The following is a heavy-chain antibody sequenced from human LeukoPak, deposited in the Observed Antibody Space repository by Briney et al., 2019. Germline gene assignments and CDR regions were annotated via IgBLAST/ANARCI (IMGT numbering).Heavy chain of an antibody. V-gene: IGHV3-23*01. J-gene: IGHJ4*02. CDR1: GFTFSSYA. Sequence: GSLLLSCAASGFTFSSYAMSWVRQAPGKGLEWVSAISGSGGSTYYADSVKGRFTISRDNSKNTLYLQMNSLRAGDTAVYYCAKNTNYGDYPEFFNYWGQGTLVTVSS. CDR2: ISGSGGST. CDR3: AKNTNYGDYPEFFNY. D-gene: IGHD4-17*01.